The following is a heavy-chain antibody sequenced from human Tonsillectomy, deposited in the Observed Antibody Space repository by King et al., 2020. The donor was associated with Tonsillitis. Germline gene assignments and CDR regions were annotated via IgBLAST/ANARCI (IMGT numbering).Heavy chain of an antibody. CDR3: VRDRNYHDRRVYYDVLDV. CDR1: EFTFREYW. D-gene: IGHD3-22*01. J-gene: IGHJ3*01. CDR2: IKGDGSGK. V-gene: IGHV3-7*01. Sequence: VQLVESGGGLVQPGGSLRLSCVASEFTFREYWRTWIRQAPGEGLERVANIKGDGSGKYYVDSLGGRFTISRDNADSSLFLRMNSLRAEETVMYYCVRDRNYHDRRVYYDVLDVWGPGTMVTVSS.